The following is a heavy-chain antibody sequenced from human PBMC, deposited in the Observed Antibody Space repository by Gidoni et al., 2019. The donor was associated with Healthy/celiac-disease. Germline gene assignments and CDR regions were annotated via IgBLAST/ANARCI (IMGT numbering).Heavy chain of an antibody. V-gene: IGHV5-51*01. D-gene: IGHD1-7*01. J-gene: IGHJ3*02. CDR2: IYPGDSET. CDR3: ARSRVGTTQISAFDI. CDR1: GSSFTSYW. Sequence: EVQLVPSGSEVKKPGASLKISCQGSGSSFTSYWIGWVRQMPGKGLEWMGIIYPGDSETRYSPSFQGQVTIAADKSISTAYLQWSSLKASDTAMYYCARSRVGTTQISAFDIWGQGTMVTVSS.